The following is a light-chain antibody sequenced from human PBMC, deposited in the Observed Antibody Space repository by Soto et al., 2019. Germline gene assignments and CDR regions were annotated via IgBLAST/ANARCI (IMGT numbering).Light chain of an antibody. CDR1: SSNIGAGYD. Sequence: QPELTEQPKVADPPGQRVTISCTGSSSNIGAGYDVHWYQQRPGTAPKLLIFGNINRPSGVPDRFSGSKSGTSASLAITGLQAEDEGDYYCQSYDSTLSARYGFGTGTKVTVL. CDR2: GNI. V-gene: IGLV1-40*01. J-gene: IGLJ1*01. CDR3: QSYDSTLSARYG.